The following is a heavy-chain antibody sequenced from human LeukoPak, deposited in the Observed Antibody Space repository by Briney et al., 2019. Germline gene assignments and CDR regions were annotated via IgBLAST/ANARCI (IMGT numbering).Heavy chain of an antibody. CDR2: INPNSGGT. J-gene: IGHJ4*02. Sequence: ASVKVSCKASGYTFTGYYMHWVRQAPGQGFEWMGWINPNSGGTNYAQKFQGRVTMTRDTSIGTAYMELSRLRSDDTAVYYCARDIIVVGPDYWGQGTLVTVSS. CDR3: ARDIIVVGPDY. V-gene: IGHV1-2*02. CDR1: GYTFTGYY. D-gene: IGHD2-21*01.